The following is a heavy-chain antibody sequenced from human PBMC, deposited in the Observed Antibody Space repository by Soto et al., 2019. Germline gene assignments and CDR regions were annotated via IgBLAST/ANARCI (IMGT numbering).Heavy chain of an antibody. CDR2: INKNGGEK. CDR1: GFTFINYS. D-gene: IGHD5-18*01. J-gene: IGHJ4*02. CDR3: ARPWDTAMVSTWNC. Sequence: PXGSLRLSCAASGFTFINYSMSGVRQAPGKGLEWVANINKNGGEKYYVDSVKGRFTISRDNAKNSLYLKMNSLRAEDTAVYYCARPWDTAMVSTWNCWGQGTLVTVSS. V-gene: IGHV3-7*03.